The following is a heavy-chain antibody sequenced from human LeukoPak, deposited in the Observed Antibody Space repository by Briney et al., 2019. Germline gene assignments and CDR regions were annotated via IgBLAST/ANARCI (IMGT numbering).Heavy chain of an antibody. CDR2: MNPNSGNT. D-gene: IGHD3-3*01. CDR3: ARHSTYYDFWSGYYSGGGFDY. CDR1: GHTFTSYD. V-gene: IGHV1-8*01. J-gene: IGHJ4*02. Sequence: ASVKVSCKASGHTFTSYDINWVRQATGQGLEWMGWMNPNSGNTGYAQKFQGRVTMTRNTSISTAYMELSSLRSEDTAVYYCARHSTYYDFWSGYYSGGGFDYWGQGTLVTVSS.